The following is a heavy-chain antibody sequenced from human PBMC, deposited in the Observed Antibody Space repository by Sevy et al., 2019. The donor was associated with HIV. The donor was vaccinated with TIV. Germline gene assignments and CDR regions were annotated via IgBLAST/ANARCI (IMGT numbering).Heavy chain of an antibody. D-gene: IGHD3-22*01. J-gene: IGHJ3*02. CDR2: IIPIFGTG. CDR3: ARGWEYYYDSSGYWDPDAFDI. CDR1: GGTFSSYA. V-gene: IGHV1-69*13. Sequence: ASVKVSCKASGGTFSSYAISWVRQAPGQGLEWMGGIIPIFGTGNYAQKFQGRVTITADESTSTAYMELSSLRSEDTAVYYCARGWEYYYDSSGYWDPDAFDIWGQGTMVTVSS.